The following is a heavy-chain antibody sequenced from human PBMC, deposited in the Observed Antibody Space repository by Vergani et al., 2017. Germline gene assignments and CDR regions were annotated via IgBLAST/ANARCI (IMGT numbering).Heavy chain of an antibody. CDR2: IYYSGST. V-gene: IGHV4-59*08. CDR3: ARVVVAATYGMDV. J-gene: IGHJ6*02. D-gene: IGHD2-15*01. CDR1: GGSISSYY. Sequence: QVQLQESGPGLVKPSETLSLTCTVSGGSISSYYWSWIRQPPGKGLEWIGYIYYSGSTNYNPSLKSRVTISVDTSKNQFSLKLSSVTAADTAVYYCARVVVAATYGMDVWGQGTTVTVSS.